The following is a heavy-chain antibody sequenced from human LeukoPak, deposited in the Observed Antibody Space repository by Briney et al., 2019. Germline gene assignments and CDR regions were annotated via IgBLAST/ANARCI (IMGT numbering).Heavy chain of an antibody. CDR1: GFTFSDYY. CDR3: AKVSFRYSSGWYPNFDY. V-gene: IGHV3-11*01. D-gene: IGHD6-19*01. CDR2: ISSSGSTI. J-gene: IGHJ4*02. Sequence: GGSLRLSCAASGFTFSDYYMSWIRQAPGKGLEWVSYISSSGSTIYYADFVKGRFTISRDNAKNSLYLQMNSLRAEDTAVYYCAKVSFRYSSGWYPNFDYWGRGTLVTVSS.